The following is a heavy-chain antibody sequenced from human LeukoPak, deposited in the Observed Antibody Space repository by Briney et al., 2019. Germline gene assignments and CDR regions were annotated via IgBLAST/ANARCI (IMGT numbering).Heavy chain of an antibody. V-gene: IGHV4-34*01. D-gene: IGHD5-24*01. Sequence: SETLSLTCAVYGGSFSGYDWSWIRQPPGKGLEWIGGINHSGSSDYNPSLKSRVTISVDTSKNQFSLTLSSVTAADTAVYYCARGSVGGWLQFRYYYYGMDVWGQGTTVTVSS. CDR1: GGSFSGYD. CDR2: INHSGSS. CDR3: ARGSVGGWLQFRYYYYGMDV. J-gene: IGHJ6*02.